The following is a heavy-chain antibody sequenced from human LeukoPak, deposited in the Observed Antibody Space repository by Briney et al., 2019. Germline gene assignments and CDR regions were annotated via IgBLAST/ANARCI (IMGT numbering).Heavy chain of an antibody. V-gene: IGHV1-8*03. D-gene: IGHD3-3*01. CDR3: ARGNHDFWSGYLYYYYYMEV. J-gene: IGHJ6*03. Sequence: ASVKVSCKASGYTFTSYDINWVRQATGQGLEWMGWMNPNSGNTGYAQKFQGRVTINRNTSISTAYMELSSLRSEDTAVYYCARGNHDFWSGYLYYYYYMEVWGKGTTVTVSS. CDR2: MNPNSGNT. CDR1: GYTFTSYD.